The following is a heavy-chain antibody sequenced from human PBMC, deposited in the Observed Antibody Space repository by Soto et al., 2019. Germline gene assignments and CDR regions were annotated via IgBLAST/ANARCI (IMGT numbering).Heavy chain of an antibody. CDR2: INHSGST. CDR1: GGSFSGYY. CDR3: ARETTVTDTPIDY. Sequence: SETLSLTCAVYGGSFSGYYWIWIRQPPGKGLEWIGEINHSGSTNYNPSLKSRVTISVDTSKNQFSLKLSSVTAADTAVYYCARETTVTDTPIDYWXQGTLVTVSS. V-gene: IGHV4-34*01. D-gene: IGHD4-17*01. J-gene: IGHJ4*02.